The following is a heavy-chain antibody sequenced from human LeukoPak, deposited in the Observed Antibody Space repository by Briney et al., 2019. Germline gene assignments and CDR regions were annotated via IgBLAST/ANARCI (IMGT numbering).Heavy chain of an antibody. CDR1: GFTFDDYA. J-gene: IGHJ4*02. CDR2: ISWNSGSI. V-gene: IGHV3-9*01. D-gene: IGHD3-22*01. Sequence: PGGSLRLSCAASGFTFDDYAMPWVRQAPGKGLEWVSGISWNSGSIGYADSVKGRFTISRDNAKNSLYLQMNSLRAEDTALYYCARWGYYYDSSGYYRPFDYWGQGTLVTVSS. CDR3: ARWGYYYDSSGYYRPFDY.